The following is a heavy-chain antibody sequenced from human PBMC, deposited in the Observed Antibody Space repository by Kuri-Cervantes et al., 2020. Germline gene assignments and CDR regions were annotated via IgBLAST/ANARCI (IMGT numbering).Heavy chain of an antibody. CDR3: ARGAHSSGYYPRGPVAFDI. Sequence: GGSLRLSCAASGFTFSSYWMSWVRQAPGKGLEWVANIKQDGSEKYYVDSVKGRFTISRDNAKNSLYLQMNSLRAEDTAVYYCARGAHSSGYYPRGPVAFDIWGQGTMVTVSS. CDR2: IKQDGSEK. V-gene: IGHV3-7*01. D-gene: IGHD3-22*01. J-gene: IGHJ3*02. CDR1: GFTFSSYW.